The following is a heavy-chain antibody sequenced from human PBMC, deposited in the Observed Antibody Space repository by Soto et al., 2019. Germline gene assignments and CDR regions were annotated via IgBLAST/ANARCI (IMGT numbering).Heavy chain of an antibody. CDR1: GFTFSSYA. D-gene: IGHD4-17*01. Sequence: QVQLVESGGGVVQPGRSLRLSCAASGFTFSSYAMHWVRQAPGKGLEWVAVISYDGSNKYYADSVKGRFTISRDNSKNTLYLQMNSLRAEDTAVYYCARDGPYGDYGAYYYGMDVWGQGTTGTVSS. V-gene: IGHV3-30-3*01. CDR3: ARDGPYGDYGAYYYGMDV. J-gene: IGHJ6*02. CDR2: ISYDGSNK.